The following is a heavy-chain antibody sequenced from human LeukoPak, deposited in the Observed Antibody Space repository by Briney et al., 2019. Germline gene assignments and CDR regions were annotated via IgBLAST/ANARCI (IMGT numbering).Heavy chain of an antibody. CDR2: IYPGDSNT. V-gene: IGHV5-51*01. CDR3: ARRGYCSGNSCYHYDS. CDR1: GYRFINYW. Sequence: PGESLKISCKSSGYRFINYWIGWVRQMPGKGPEWMGTIYPGDSNTRYSPSFQGQLTISVDKSIDTAYLQWSSLKASDSAIYYCARRGYCSGNSCYHYDSWGQGALVTVSS. D-gene: IGHD2-15*01. J-gene: IGHJ4*02.